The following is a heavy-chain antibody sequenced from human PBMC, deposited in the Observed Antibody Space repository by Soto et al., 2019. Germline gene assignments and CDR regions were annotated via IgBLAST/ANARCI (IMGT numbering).Heavy chain of an antibody. V-gene: IGHV3-21*01. CDR1: GFTFSSYS. CDR2: ISSSSSYI. CDR3: ARGREIAAAGKDWYFDL. D-gene: IGHD6-13*01. Sequence: EVQLVESGGGLVKPGGSLRLSCAASGFTFSSYSMNWVRQAPGKGLVWVSSISSSSSYIYYADSVKGRFTISRDNAKNSLYLQMNSLRAEDTAVYYCARGREIAAAGKDWYFDLWGRGTLVTVSS. J-gene: IGHJ2*01.